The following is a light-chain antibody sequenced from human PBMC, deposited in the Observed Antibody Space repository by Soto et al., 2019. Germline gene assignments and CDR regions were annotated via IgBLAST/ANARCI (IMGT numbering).Light chain of an antibody. J-gene: IGLJ2*01. CDR1: SSDVGRYNY. Sequence: QSALTQPRSVSGSPGQSVAISCAGTSSDVGRYNYVSWYQQYPGKAPKLIIYDVTKRPSGVPDRFSGSKSGNTASLTISGLQAEDEADYYCAARDDSLSSVVFGGGTQLTVL. CDR2: DVT. CDR3: AARDDSLSSVV. V-gene: IGLV2-11*01.